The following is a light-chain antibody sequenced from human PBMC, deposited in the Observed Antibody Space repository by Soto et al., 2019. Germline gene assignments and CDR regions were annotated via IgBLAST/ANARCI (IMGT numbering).Light chain of an antibody. J-gene: IGKJ1*01. CDR1: QSVSSN. CDR3: QQRQSWPRT. CDR2: GAS. Sequence: EIVMTQSPATLSVSPGERATVSCRASQSVSSNLAWYQQKPGQAPRLLIYGASTRATGIPARFSGSGSGTEFTLTISSLQSEDSAVYYCQQRQSWPRTFGQGTMVDI. V-gene: IGKV3-15*01.